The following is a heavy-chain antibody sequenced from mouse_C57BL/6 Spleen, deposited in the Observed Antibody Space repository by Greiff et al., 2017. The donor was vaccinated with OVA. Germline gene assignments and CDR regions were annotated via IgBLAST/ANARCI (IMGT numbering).Heavy chain of an antibody. CDR1: GFNIKNTY. V-gene: IGHV14-3*01. J-gene: IGHJ2*01. CDR2: IDPANGNT. CDR3: ARIRYYFDY. Sequence: VQLQQSVAELVRPGASVKLSCTASGFNIKNTYMHRVKQRPEQGLEWIGRIDPANGNTKYAPKFQGKATITADTSSNTAYLQLSSLTSEDTAIYYCARIRYYFDYWGQGTTLTVSS.